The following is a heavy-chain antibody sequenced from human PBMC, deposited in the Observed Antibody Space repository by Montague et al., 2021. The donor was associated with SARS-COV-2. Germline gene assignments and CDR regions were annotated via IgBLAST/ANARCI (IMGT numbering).Heavy chain of an antibody. J-gene: IGHJ5*02. CDR3: ARGNDDYVWGSLGPFDP. CDR1: GFTVSSNY. V-gene: IGHV3-53*04. D-gene: IGHD3-16*01. CDR2: IYSGGST. Sequence: SRRISWAASGFTVSSNYMSWVRQAPGKGLEWVSVIYSGGSTYYADSVKGRFTISRHDSKNTLYLQMNSLRAEDTAVYYCARGNDDYVWGSLGPFDPWGQGTLVTVSS.